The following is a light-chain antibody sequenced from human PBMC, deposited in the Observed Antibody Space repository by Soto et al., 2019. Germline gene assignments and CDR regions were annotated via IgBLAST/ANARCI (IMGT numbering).Light chain of an antibody. CDR2: EVN. CDR1: GGAIGFFND. V-gene: IGLV2-8*01. CDR3: ASYAASGKYV. J-gene: IGLJ1*01. Sequence: ALTHPPSASGSPVQSLIISCTATGGAIGFFNDVSWYQQLPGDAPKVVVYEVNKRPSGVPNRFSGSKSGSPASRTVSGIQAEDEANDHCASYAASGKYVFGPGTKVTVL.